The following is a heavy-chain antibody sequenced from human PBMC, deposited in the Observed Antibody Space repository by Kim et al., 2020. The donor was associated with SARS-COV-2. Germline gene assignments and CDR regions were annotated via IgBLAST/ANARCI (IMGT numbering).Heavy chain of an antibody. V-gene: IGHV3-30*02. Sequence: DSVKGRFTISRDNSKNTLYLQMNSLRAEDTAVYYCAKSDSSGYYSPAFDIWGQGTMVTVSS. D-gene: IGHD3-22*01. J-gene: IGHJ3*02. CDR3: AKSDSSGYYSPAFDI.